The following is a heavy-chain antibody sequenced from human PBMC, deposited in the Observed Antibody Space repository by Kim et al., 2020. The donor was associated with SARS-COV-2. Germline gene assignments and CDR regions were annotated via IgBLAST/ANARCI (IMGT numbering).Heavy chain of an antibody. CDR3: ARLVGGRAYSYAYIDY. V-gene: IGHV1-69*02. D-gene: IGHD5-18*01. J-gene: IGHJ4*02. Sequence: KFQGRVPITADKSTNTAYMELSSLRSEDTAVYYCARLVGGRAYSYAYIDYWGQGTLVTVSS.